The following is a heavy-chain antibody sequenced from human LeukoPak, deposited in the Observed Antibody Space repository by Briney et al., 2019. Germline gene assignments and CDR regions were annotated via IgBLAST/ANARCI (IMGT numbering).Heavy chain of an antibody. CDR1: GGSISSSNYY. Sequence: SETLSLTCTVSGGSISSSNYYWGWIRQPPGKGLEWIGSISYSGSTYYNPSLKSRVTISEDASKNQFSLNLSSVTAADTAVYYCARSLGIIRAFDIWGQGTMVTVSS. CDR2: ISYSGST. V-gene: IGHV4-39*01. J-gene: IGHJ3*02. CDR3: ARSLGIIRAFDI. D-gene: IGHD3-10*01.